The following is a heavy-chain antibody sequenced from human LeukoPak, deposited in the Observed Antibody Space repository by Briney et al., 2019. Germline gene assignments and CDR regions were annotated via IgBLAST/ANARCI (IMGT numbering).Heavy chain of an antibody. D-gene: IGHD3-10*01. V-gene: IGHV5-51*01. CDR2: IYPGDSDT. J-gene: IGHJ3*02. CDR3: ARVTEGSGSYYLDAFDI. Sequence: PGESLKISCKGSGYSFTSYWIGWVRQMPGKGLEWMGIIYPGDSDTRHSPSFQGQVNISVDKSLNTAYLQWSSLKASDTAMYYCARVTEGSGSYYLDAFDIWGQGTMVTVSS. CDR1: GYSFTSYW.